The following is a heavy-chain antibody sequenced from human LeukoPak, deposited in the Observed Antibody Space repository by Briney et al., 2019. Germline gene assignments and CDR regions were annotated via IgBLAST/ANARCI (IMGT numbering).Heavy chain of an antibody. J-gene: IGHJ4*02. D-gene: IGHD1-26*01. CDR3: ARGKWELLTY. CDR1: GFTFRNYE. V-gene: IGHV3-48*03. Sequence: TGGSLRLSCAASGFTFRNYEMNWVRQAPGKGLEWVSYISSSGSTIYYADSVKGRSTISRDNAKNSLYLQMNSLRAEDTAVYYCARGKWELLTYWGQGTLVTVSS. CDR2: ISSSGSTI.